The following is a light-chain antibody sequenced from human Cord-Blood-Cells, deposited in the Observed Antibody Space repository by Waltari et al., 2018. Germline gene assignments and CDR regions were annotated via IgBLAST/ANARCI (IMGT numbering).Light chain of an antibody. J-gene: IGLJ3*02. CDR3: CSYAGSSTWV. CDR1: SSDAGIDNL. CDR2: EGS. V-gene: IGLV2-23*01. Sequence: QSALTQPASVSGSPGQSITISCTGTSSDAGIDNLVSCYQQHPGKAPKLMIYEGSKRPSGVSNRFSGSKSGNTASLTISGLQAEDEADYYCCSYAGSSTWVFGGGTKLTVL.